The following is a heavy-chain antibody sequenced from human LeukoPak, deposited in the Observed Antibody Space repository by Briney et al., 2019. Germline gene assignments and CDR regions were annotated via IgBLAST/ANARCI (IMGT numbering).Heavy chain of an antibody. CDR1: GASIRSHY. CDR3: ARHPIFGGSNVYAFDY. J-gene: IGHJ4*02. Sequence: SETLSLTCTVSGASIRSHYWSWIRQPPGKGLEWIGYIYYTGSTNYSPSLKSRVTISVDTSKNHFSLKLTSVTAADTAVYYCARHPIFGGSNVYAFDYWGQGTLVTVSS. D-gene: IGHD3-16*01. CDR2: IYYTGST. V-gene: IGHV4-59*08.